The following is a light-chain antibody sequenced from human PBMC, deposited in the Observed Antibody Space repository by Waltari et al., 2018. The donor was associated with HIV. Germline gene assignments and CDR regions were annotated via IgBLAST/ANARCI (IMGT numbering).Light chain of an antibody. CDR1: RTILYSSNNQNY. CDR2: WAS. V-gene: IGKV4-1*01. Sequence: DIVMNQSPKSLAVSLGERATINCWSSRTILYSSNNQNYLAWYQQKPGQSPKVLIYWASTRASGVPDRFSGSGSGTNFSLTISSLHTEDVALYYCQQYYTIGPSFGGGTKVEIK. CDR3: QQYYTIGPS. J-gene: IGKJ4*01.